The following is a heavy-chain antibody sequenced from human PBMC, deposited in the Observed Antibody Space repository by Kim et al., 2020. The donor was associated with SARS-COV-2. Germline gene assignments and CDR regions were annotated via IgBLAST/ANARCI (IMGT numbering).Heavy chain of an antibody. Sequence: SVKVSCKTSGGAFNSHALSWVRQAPGQGLQWMGDITPMFGTVIFAQKFQGRVAITADESTRTAYMELSSLTSDDTAVYYCATAAFCTNGVCYPAGMDVWGQGTTVIVSS. CDR1: GGAFNSHA. J-gene: IGHJ6*02. V-gene: IGHV1-69*13. CDR3: ATAAFCTNGVCYPAGMDV. D-gene: IGHD2-8*01. CDR2: ITPMFGTV.